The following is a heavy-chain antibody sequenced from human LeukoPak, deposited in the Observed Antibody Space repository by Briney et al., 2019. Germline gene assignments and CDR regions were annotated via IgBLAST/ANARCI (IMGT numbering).Heavy chain of an antibody. Sequence: ASVKVSCKASGGSFSSYVITWVRQAPGQGLEWMGWISGYNGYTNYAQKFQFRVTMTTDTSTSTAYMELRSLTSDDTAVYYCARDKAVTTELTQYFHHWGQGTLVTVSS. J-gene: IGHJ1*01. CDR1: GGSFSSYV. V-gene: IGHV1-18*01. CDR2: ISGYNGYT. D-gene: IGHD4-11*01. CDR3: ARDKAVTTELTQYFHH.